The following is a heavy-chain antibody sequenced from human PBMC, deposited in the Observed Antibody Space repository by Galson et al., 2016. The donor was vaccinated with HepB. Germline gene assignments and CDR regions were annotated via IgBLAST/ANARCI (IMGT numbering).Heavy chain of an antibody. D-gene: IGHD3-3*01. CDR2: ISYDGDNQ. CDR1: GFTFSSYA. CDR3: ARANKDFWSGHSSMYV. J-gene: IGHJ6*04. Sequence: SLRLSCAASGFTFSSYAMHWVRQAPGKGLEWLGVISYDGDNQFYADSLKGRFTISRDNSKNTLFVQMNSLRAEDTAVYFCARANKDFWSGHSSMYVWGKGATVTVSS. V-gene: IGHV3-30*04.